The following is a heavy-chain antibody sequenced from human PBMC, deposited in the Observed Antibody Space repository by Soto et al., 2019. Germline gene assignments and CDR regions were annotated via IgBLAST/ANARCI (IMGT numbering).Heavy chain of an antibody. Sequence: QVQLQESGPGLVKPSQTLSLTCTVSGGSISSGDYYWSWIRQSPGKGLEWIGYIYYSETIYYNPSLQSRVTLSVDTSNNQFSLKLSSVTVADTAVYYCARGVNAFDIWGQGTMVTVSS. J-gene: IGHJ3*02. D-gene: IGHD3-22*01. CDR1: GGSISSGDYY. CDR2: IYYSETI. CDR3: ARGVNAFDI. V-gene: IGHV4-30-4*01.